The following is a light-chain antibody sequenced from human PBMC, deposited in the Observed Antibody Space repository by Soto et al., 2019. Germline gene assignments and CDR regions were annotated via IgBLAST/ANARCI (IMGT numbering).Light chain of an antibody. Sequence: QSVLTQPASVSGSPGQSITISCTGTSSDVGSYNLVSWYRQHPGKAPKLMIYEVSKRPSGVSNRFSGSKSGNTASLTISGLQAEDEADYYCSSYTSSSTLYVFGTGTKVTV. J-gene: IGLJ1*01. CDR1: SSDVGSYNL. CDR3: SSYTSSSTLYV. CDR2: EVS. V-gene: IGLV2-14*02.